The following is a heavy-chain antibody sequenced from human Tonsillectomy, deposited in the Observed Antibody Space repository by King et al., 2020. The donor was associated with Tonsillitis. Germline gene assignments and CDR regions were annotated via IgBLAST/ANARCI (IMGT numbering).Heavy chain of an antibody. CDR3: AKDWRWLQARIDY. CDR2: ISYDGSEK. D-gene: IGHD5-24*01. CDR1: GFTFSSYG. V-gene: IGHV3-30*18. Sequence: VQLVESGGGVVQPGRSLRLSCAASGFTFSSYGMHWVRQAPGKGLEWVAVISYDGSEKYYADSVKGRFTISRDNSKNTLYLQMNSLRAEDTAVYYCAKDWRWLQARIDYWGQGTLVTVSS. J-gene: IGHJ4*02.